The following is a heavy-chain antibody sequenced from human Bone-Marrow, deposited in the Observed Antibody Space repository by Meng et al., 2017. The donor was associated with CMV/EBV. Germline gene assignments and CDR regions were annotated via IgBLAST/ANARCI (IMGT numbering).Heavy chain of an antibody. CDR1: GFTFSSYW. CDR2: IKQDGSEK. Sequence: GESLKISCAASGFTFSSYWMSWVRQAPWKGLEWVANIKQDGSEKYYGDSVKGRFTISRDNAENSLYLQMNSLRAEDTAVYYCARAGFGELLYKSNYYYYGMDVWGQGTTVTVSS. J-gene: IGHJ6*02. V-gene: IGHV3-7*01. D-gene: IGHD3-10*01. CDR3: ARAGFGELLYKSNYYYYGMDV.